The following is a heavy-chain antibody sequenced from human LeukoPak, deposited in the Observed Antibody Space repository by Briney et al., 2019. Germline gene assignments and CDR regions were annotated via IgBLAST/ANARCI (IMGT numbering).Heavy chain of an antibody. D-gene: IGHD6-13*01. CDR3: AKVSGSSSWYLFDP. CDR2: IRCDGSNK. V-gene: IGHV3-30*02. J-gene: IGHJ5*02. CDR1: GFTFSSYG. Sequence: GGSLRLSCAASGFTFSSYGMHWVRQAPGKGLEWVAFIRCDGSNKYYADSVKGRFTISRDNSKNTLYLQMNSLRAEDTAVYYCAKVSGSSSWYLFDPWGQGTLVTVSS.